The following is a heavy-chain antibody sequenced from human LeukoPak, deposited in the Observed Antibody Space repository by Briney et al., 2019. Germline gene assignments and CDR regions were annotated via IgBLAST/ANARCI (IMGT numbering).Heavy chain of an antibody. V-gene: IGHV3-48*03. Sequence: PGGSLRLSCAASEFTFSGYDMRWVRQAPGKGLELVSCISSSGGIIYYADSVNGRFTISRDHAKNSLYLQMNSLRAGDTAVYYCARNLDVWGQGTLVAVSS. CDR1: EFTFSGYD. J-gene: IGHJ4*02. CDR3: ARNLDV. D-gene: IGHD1-1*01. CDR2: ISSSGGII.